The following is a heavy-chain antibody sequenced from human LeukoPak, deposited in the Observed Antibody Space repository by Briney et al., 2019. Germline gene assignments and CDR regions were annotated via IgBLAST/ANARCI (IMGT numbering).Heavy chain of an antibody. CDR3: AKNSVSSVWFGHSNFDC. CDR2: IRYDGSNK. D-gene: IGHD3-10*01. Sequence: GGSLRLSCAASGFTFSTYDMHWVRQAPGKGLEWVTFIRYDGSNKEYADSVKGRFAISRDNSKNTLYLQMNSLRAEDTAVYYCAKNSVSSVWFGHSNFDCWGQGTLVTVSS. J-gene: IGHJ4*02. CDR1: GFTFSTYD. V-gene: IGHV3-30*02.